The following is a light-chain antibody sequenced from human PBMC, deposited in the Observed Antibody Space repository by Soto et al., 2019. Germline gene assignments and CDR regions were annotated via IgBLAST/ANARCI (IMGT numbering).Light chain of an antibody. CDR1: TSNIGNNY. CDR2: ENN. CDR3: GTLDIRLNLNGV. V-gene: IGLV1-51*02. Sequence: QSVLTQPPSVSAAPGQTVTISCSGSTSNIGNNYVSWYQHLPGTAPRLLIFENNKRRSGIPDRFSGSNSGTSATLAITGLQIGDEADSYCGTLDIRLNLNGVFGGGTKLTVL. J-gene: IGLJ3*02.